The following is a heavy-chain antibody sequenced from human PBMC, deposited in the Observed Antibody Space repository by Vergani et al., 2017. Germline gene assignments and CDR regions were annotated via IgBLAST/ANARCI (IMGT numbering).Heavy chain of an antibody. Sequence: QVQLVQSGAEVKKPGSSVKVSCKASGGTFSSYAISWVRQAPGQGLEWMGGIIPIFGTANYAQKFQGRVTITADESTSKAYMELSSLRSEDTAVYYCAGLLWYDSSGYRNWFDPWGQGTLVTVSS. CDR1: GGTFSSYA. CDR3: AGLLWYDSSGYRNWFDP. D-gene: IGHD3-22*01. J-gene: IGHJ5*02. CDR2: IIPIFGTA. V-gene: IGHV1-69*01.